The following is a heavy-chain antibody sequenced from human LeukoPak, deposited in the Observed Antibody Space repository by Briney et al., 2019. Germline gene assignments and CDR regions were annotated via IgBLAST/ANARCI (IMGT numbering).Heavy chain of an antibody. CDR2: INHSGST. V-gene: IGHV4-34*01. J-gene: IGHJ4*02. D-gene: IGHD3-3*01. CDR3: ARKRRITIFGVAPGSSFDY. Sequence: SETLSLTCAVYGGSFSGYYWSWIRQPPGKGLEWIGEINHSGSTNYNPSLKSRVTISVDTSKNQFSLKLSSVTAADTAVYYCARKRRITIFGVAPGSSFDYWGQGTLVTVSS. CDR1: GGSFSGYY.